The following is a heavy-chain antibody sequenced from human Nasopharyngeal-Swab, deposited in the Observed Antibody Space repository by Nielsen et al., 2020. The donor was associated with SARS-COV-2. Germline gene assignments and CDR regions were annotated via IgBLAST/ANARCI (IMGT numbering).Heavy chain of an antibody. CDR3: ARHVGSGWYGVDY. J-gene: IGHJ4*02. CDR2: IYPGDSDT. V-gene: IGHV5-51*01. CDR1: GYSFTSYW. D-gene: IGHD6-19*01. Sequence: GGSLRLSCKGSGYSFTSYWIGWVRQMPGKGLEWMGIIYPGDSDTRYSPSFQGQVTISADKSVSTAYLQWSSLEASDTAMYYCARHVGSGWYGVDYWGQGTLVTVSS.